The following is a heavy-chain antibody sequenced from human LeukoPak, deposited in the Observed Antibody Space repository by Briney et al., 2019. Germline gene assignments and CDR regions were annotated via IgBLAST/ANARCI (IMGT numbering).Heavy chain of an antibody. CDR3: AKDVRRCNGGCT. J-gene: IGHJ5*02. D-gene: IGHD2-15*01. CDR1: GFTFSSSA. V-gene: IGHV3-23*01. Sequence: GGPLRLSCAASGFTFSSSAMSWVRQAPGKGLEWVSAISNNGGYTYYADSVQGRFTISRDNSKSTLCLQMNSLRVEDTAMYYCAKDVRRCNGGCTWGQGTLVTVSS. CDR2: ISNNGGYT.